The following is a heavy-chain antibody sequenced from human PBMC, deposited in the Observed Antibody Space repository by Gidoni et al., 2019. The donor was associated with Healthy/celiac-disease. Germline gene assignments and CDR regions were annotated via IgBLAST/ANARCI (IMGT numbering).Heavy chain of an antibody. CDR1: GFTFSSYA. D-gene: IGHD1-26*01. J-gene: IGHJ6*02. CDR2: ISYDGSNK. Sequence: QVQLVESGGGVVQPGRSLRLSCAASGFTFSSYAMHWVRQAPGKGLEWVAVISYDGSNKYYADSVKGRFTISRDNSKNTLYLQMNSLRAEDTAVYYCARDLNLGATSEYYYYGMDVWGQGTTVTVSS. V-gene: IGHV3-30-3*01. CDR3: ARDLNLGATSEYYYYGMDV.